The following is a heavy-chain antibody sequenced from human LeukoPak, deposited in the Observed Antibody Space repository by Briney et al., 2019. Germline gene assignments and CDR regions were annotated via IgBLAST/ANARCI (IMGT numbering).Heavy chain of an antibody. CDR2: IYYSGNT. CDR3: ARSHGSGSYYNLNDY. Sequence: DPSETLSLTCTVSDGSISSSTYYWGWIRQPPGKGLEWIGNIYYSGNTYYNPSLKSRVAISVDTSKNQFSLKLNSVTAADTAVYYCARSHGSGSYYNLNDYWGQGTLVTVSS. J-gene: IGHJ4*02. D-gene: IGHD3-10*01. CDR1: DGSISSSTYY. V-gene: IGHV4-39*07.